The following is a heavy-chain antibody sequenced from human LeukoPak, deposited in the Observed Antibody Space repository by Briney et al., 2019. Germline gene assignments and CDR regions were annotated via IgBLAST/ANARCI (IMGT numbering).Heavy chain of an antibody. D-gene: IGHD2-21*02. Sequence: ASVKVSCKTSGYTFTTYDINWVRQAPGQGLEWMGRISAYNGYTNYGQKFQGRVTMTTDTSTNTAYMELRSLRSDDTAVYYCARVGTETRSFDSWGQGTLVTVSS. CDR3: ARVGTETRSFDS. CDR2: ISAYNGYT. CDR1: GYTFTTYD. J-gene: IGHJ4*02. V-gene: IGHV1-18*01.